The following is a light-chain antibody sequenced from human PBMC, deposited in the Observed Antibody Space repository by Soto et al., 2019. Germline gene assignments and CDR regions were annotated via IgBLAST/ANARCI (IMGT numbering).Light chain of an antibody. J-gene: IGKJ4*01. Sequence: EIVLTQSPGTLSLSPGERATLSCRASQSVSSSFLAWYQQKPGQAPRLLIYGPSSRATGIPDRFSGSGSGTDFTLTISRLEPEDFAVYYCQQYDNSPLTFGGGTKVEIK. CDR1: QSVSSSF. V-gene: IGKV3-20*01. CDR2: GPS. CDR3: QQYDNSPLT.